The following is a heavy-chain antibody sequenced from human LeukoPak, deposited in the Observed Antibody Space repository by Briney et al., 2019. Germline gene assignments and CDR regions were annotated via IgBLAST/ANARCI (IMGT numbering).Heavy chain of an antibody. CDR1: GFTVSIYT. Sequence: GGSLRLSCSASGFTVSIYTIHWVRQAPGKGLEYVSAISSNGGSTYYADSVKGRFTISRDNSKNTLYLQMSSLRAEDTAVYYCVKASRRSFDYWGQGTLVTVSS. D-gene: IGHD6-13*01. J-gene: IGHJ4*02. V-gene: IGHV3-64D*06. CDR2: ISSNGGST. CDR3: VKASRRSFDY.